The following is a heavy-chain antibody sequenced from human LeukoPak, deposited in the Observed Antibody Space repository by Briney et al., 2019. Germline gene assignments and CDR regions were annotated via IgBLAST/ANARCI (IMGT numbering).Heavy chain of an antibody. D-gene: IGHD3-10*01. CDR2: ISAYNGNT. Sequence: ASVNVSCKASGYTFTSYGISWVRQAPGQGLEWMGWISAYNGNTNYAQKLQGRVTMTTDTSTSTAYMELRSLRSDDTAVYYCARDKSWLWFGEFHMDVWGKGTTVTVSS. CDR1: GYTFTSYG. J-gene: IGHJ6*03. V-gene: IGHV1-18*01. CDR3: ARDKSWLWFGEFHMDV.